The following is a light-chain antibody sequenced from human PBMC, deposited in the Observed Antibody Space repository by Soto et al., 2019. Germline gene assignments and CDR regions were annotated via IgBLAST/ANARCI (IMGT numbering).Light chain of an antibody. CDR2: ASS. CDR3: QQYGSSGT. CDR1: QSRGSNF. Sequence: EIGLTQSAGTLSLSPGERATLSCKTSQSRGSNFLAWYQHKPGQAPRLLIYASSNRATGIPDRFSGSASGTDFTLTINRLEPEDFAVYYCQQYGSSGTFGQGTKVDIK. J-gene: IGKJ1*01. V-gene: IGKV3-20*01.